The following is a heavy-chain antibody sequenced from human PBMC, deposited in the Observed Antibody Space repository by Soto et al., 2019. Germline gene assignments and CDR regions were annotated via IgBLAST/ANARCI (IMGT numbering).Heavy chain of an antibody. V-gene: IGHV1-69*01. CDR1: GGTFSSYA. Sequence: QMQLVQSGAEVKKPGSSVKVSCKASGGTFSSYAISWVRQAPGQGLEWMGGIIPIFGTANYAQKFQGRVTITADESTSTAYMELSSLRSEDTAVYYCARARYSIAVAGTGLNSAVDYWGQGTLVTVSS. D-gene: IGHD6-19*01. CDR3: ARARYSIAVAGTGLNSAVDY. CDR2: IIPIFGTA. J-gene: IGHJ4*02.